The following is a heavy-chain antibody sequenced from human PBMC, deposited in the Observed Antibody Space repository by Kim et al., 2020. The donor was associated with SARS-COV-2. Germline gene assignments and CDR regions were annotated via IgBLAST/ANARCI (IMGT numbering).Heavy chain of an antibody. J-gene: IGHJ4*02. CDR2: IYYSGST. CDR3: ARLPPPDYYFDY. Sequence: SETLSLTCTVSGGSISSYYWSWIRQPPGKGLEWIGYIYYSGSTNYNPSLKSRVTISVDTSKNQFSLKLSSVTAADTAVYYCARLPPPDYYFDYWGQGTLVTVSS. CDR1: GGSISSYY. V-gene: IGHV4-59*01.